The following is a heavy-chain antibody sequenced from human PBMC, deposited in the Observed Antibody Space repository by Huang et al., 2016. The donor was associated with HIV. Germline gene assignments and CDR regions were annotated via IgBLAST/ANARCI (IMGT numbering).Heavy chain of an antibody. V-gene: IGHV4-59*11. J-gene: IGHJ5*02. CDR3: ARDSPQPT. CDR2: IYYSGST. D-gene: IGHD6-13*01. CDR1: GGSISSHY. Sequence: QVQLQESGPGLVKPSETLSLTCRVSGGSISSHYWSWIRQPPGKALEWIGSIYYSGSTNYNPSLKSRVTISVDTSKNQFSLKVTSVTAADSAVYFCARDSPQPTWGQGTLVTVSS.